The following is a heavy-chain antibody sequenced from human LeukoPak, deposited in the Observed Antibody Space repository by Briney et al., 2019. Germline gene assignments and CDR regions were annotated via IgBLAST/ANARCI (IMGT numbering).Heavy chain of an antibody. CDR1: GYTFTSYA. CDR2: INPNSGGT. D-gene: IGHD6-19*01. V-gene: IGHV1-2*02. J-gene: IGHJ4*02. CDR3: ARGGLYSSGWYGDY. Sequence: ASVKVSCKASGYTFTSYAMNWVRQAPGQGLEWMGWINPNSGGTNYAQKFQGRVTMTRDTSISTAYMELSRLRSDDTAVYYCARGGLYSSGWYGDYWGQGTLVTVSS.